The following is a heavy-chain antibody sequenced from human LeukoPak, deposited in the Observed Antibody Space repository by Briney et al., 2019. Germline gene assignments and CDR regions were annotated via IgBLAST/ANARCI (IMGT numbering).Heavy chain of an antibody. Sequence: SETLSLTCTVSGGSISSGNYHWAWIRQPPGKGLECIGSIYHTGSTYYNPSLKSRVTISVDTSKNQFSLKLSSVTAADTAVYYCARAHFDYWGQGTLVTVSS. CDR3: ARAHFDY. CDR2: IYHTGST. CDR1: GGSISSGNYH. J-gene: IGHJ4*02. V-gene: IGHV4-39*07.